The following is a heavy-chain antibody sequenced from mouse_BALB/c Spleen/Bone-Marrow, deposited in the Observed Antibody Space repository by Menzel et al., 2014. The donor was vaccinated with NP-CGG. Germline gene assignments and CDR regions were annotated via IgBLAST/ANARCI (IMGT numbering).Heavy chain of an antibody. CDR3: ARENDAPYAMDY. J-gene: IGHJ4*01. D-gene: IGHD2-3*01. V-gene: IGHV3-5*02. CDR2: IYYSGTI. CDR1: GISITTGNYR. Sequence: DVMLVESGPGLVKPSQTVSLTCTVTGISITTGNYRWSWIRQFPGNKLEWIGYIYYSGTITYNPSLTSRTTITRDTSKNQFFLEMNSLTAEDTATYYCARENDAPYAMDYWGQGTSVTVSS.